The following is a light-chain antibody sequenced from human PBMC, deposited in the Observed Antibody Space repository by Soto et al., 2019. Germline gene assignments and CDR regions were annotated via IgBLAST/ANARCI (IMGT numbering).Light chain of an antibody. V-gene: IGLV3-21*04. Sequence: SYELTQPPSVSVAPGKTARITCGGTDIGSKSVHWYQQRPGQAPVLVIYYDNDRPSGIPERFSGSNSENTATLTISRVEVGDEADYYCQVWDISSDHLYVFGTGTKVTVL. CDR3: QVWDISSDHLYV. J-gene: IGLJ1*01. CDR2: YDN. CDR1: DIGSKS.